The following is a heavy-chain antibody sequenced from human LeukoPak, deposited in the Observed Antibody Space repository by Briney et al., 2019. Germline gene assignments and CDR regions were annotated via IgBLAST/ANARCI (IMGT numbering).Heavy chain of an antibody. V-gene: IGHV3-66*01. CDR3: ARGSPYSGYDLRAFDI. D-gene: IGHD5-12*01. Sequence: PGGSLRLSCAASGFTVSSDYLSWVRQAPGKGLEWVSVIFSGASTYYADSVKGRFTTSRDNSKNTLYLHMNSLSAEDTAVYYCARGSPYSGYDLRAFDIWGQGTTVTVSS. CDR2: IFSGAST. CDR1: GFTVSSDY. J-gene: IGHJ3*02.